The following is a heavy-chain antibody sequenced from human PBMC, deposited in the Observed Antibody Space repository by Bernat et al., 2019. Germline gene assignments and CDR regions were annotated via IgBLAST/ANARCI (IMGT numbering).Heavy chain of an antibody. J-gene: IGHJ3*02. D-gene: IGHD3-3*01. V-gene: IGHV4-59*08. CDR3: ARPLKYYDCWSGYYPDAFDI. Sequence: QVQLQESGPGLVKPSETLSLTCTVSGGSISSYYWSWIRQPPGKGLEWIGYIYYSGSTNYNLSLKSPDTISVDTSKNQFSLKLSPVTAADTAVYYCARPLKYYDCWSGYYPDAFDIWGQGTMVTVSS. CDR1: GGSISSYY. CDR2: IYYSGST.